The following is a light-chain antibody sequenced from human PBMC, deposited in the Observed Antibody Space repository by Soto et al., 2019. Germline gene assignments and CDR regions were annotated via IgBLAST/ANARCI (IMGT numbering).Light chain of an antibody. Sequence: DIQMTQSPSTLSASVGDRVTITCRASQSISRLVAWYQQKPGKAPKVLIYKASSLESGVPSRFGGSGSGTEFTLNISSLQPDDFATYYCQQYNTYPWTFGQGTKVEIK. V-gene: IGKV1-5*03. CDR2: KAS. CDR1: QSISRL. CDR3: QQYNTYPWT. J-gene: IGKJ1*01.